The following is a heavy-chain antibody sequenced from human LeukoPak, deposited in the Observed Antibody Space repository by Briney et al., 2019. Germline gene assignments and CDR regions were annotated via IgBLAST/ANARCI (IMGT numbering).Heavy chain of an antibody. Sequence: GGSLRLSCAASGFTFSSYAMSWVRQAPGKGLEWVSAISGSGGSTYYADSVKGRFTTSRDNSKNTLYLQMNSLRAEDTAVYYCAKDNYGDYVPYYYYGMDVWGQGTTVTVSS. J-gene: IGHJ6*02. CDR1: GFTFSSYA. V-gene: IGHV3-23*01. D-gene: IGHD4-17*01. CDR2: ISGSGGST. CDR3: AKDNYGDYVPYYYYGMDV.